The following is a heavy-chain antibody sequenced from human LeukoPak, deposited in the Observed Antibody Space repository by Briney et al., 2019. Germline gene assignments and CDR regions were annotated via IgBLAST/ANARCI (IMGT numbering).Heavy chain of an antibody. CDR1: GGTFSSYA. Sequence: SVKVSCKASGGTFSSYAISGVRQAPGQGLEWMGGIIPIFGTANYAQKFQGRVTITADESTSTAYMELSSLRSEDTAVYYCARGYGDYYYYGMDVWGKGTTVTVSS. V-gene: IGHV1-69*01. CDR2: IIPIFGTA. CDR3: ARGYGDYYYYGMDV. D-gene: IGHD4-17*01. J-gene: IGHJ6*04.